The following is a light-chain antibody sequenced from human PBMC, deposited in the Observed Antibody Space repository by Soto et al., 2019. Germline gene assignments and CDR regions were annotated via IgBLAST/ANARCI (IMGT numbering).Light chain of an antibody. CDR1: QGISNY. V-gene: IGKV1-9*01. J-gene: IGKJ5*01. CDR2: AAS. CDR3: QQVKSYPIT. Sequence: DIQLTQSPSFLSASVGDRDTITCRASQGISNYLAWYQQKPGKAPNLLIYAASTLQSGVPSRFSGSGSGTEFTLTISSLQPDDFATYYCQQVKSYPITFGQGTRLEIK.